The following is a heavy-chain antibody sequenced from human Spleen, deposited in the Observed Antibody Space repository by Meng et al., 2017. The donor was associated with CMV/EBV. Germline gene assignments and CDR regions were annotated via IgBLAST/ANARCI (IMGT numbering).Heavy chain of an antibody. CDR1: GDSISSSAHY. Sequence: TVCGDSISSSAHYWTWIRQHPGKGLEWIGYIYYSGSTYSNPSLKSRVTISVETSKNQFSLRLISVTAADTAVYYCARLGGFLNWFDPWGQGTLVTVSS. CDR2: IYYSGST. D-gene: IGHD2-15*01. V-gene: IGHV4-31*03. J-gene: IGHJ5*02. CDR3: ARLGGFLNWFDP.